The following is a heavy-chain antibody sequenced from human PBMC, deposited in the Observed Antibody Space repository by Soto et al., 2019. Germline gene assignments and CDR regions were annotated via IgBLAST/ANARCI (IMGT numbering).Heavy chain of an antibody. CDR1: GGSISNGGYY. CDR2: IHYSGST. Sequence: SETLSLTCTVSGGSISNGGYYWNWVRQHPGKGLEWIGYIHYSGSTWYNPSLESRVTISVDTSKDQFSLKLRSVTAADTAVYCCARVRGSGSYAAYYFDSWGQGTLVTVYS. CDR3: ARVRGSGSYAAYYFDS. D-gene: IGHD3-10*01. J-gene: IGHJ4*01. V-gene: IGHV4-31*03.